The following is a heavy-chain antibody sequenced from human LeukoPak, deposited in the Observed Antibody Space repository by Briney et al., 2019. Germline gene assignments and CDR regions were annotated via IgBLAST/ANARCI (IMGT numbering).Heavy chain of an antibody. CDR2: IYYSGST. CDR1: CGSISSYY. Sequence: SETLSLTCTVSCGSISSYYCSWIRQPPGKGLGWMWYIYYSGSTNYNPSLKRRVTISVDTSKNQFSLKLSSVTAADTAVYYCARVLVGAAFDYWGQGTLVTVSS. J-gene: IGHJ4*02. CDR3: ARVLVGAAFDY. D-gene: IGHD1-26*01. V-gene: IGHV4-59*01.